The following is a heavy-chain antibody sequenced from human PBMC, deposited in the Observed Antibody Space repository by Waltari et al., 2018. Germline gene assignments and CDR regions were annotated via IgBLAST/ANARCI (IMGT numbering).Heavy chain of an antibody. Sequence: QVXLKXXXPVLVKPXETXXLTCXISGLSXSNGGVAVSXIRQPPGKAPEWLAHIFSNGEKYYSISXSGRLTISKDXSKSHVVLMLTNVDPQDXGTYYCARXQXAPXPLNLENYYFDXWGQGTLVTVSS. CDR2: IFSNGEK. CDR3: ARXQXAPXPLNLENYYFDX. D-gene: IGHD1-7*01. CDR1: GLSXSNGGVA. J-gene: IGHJ4*02. V-gene: IGHV2-26*03.